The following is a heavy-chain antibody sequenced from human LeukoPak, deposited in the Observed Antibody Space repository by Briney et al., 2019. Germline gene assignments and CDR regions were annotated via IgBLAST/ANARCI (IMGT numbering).Heavy chain of an antibody. V-gene: IGHV4-34*01. CDR1: GGSFSGYY. CDR3: ARVISGTMGGYYYYYYMDV. CDR2: INHSGST. J-gene: IGHJ6*03. D-gene: IGHD1-7*01. Sequence: SETLALTCAVYGGSFSGYYWSWIRQPPGKGLEWIGEINHSGSTNYNPSLKSRVTISVDTSKNQFSLKLSSVTAADTAVYYCARVISGTMGGYYYYYYMDVWGKGTTVTVSS.